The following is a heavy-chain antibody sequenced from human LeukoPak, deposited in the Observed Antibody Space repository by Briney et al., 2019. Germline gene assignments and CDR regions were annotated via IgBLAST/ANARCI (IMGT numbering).Heavy chain of an antibody. J-gene: IGHJ6*03. CDR3: AKVGPGSGYKYYYYMDV. CDR2: IRYDGSNK. D-gene: IGHD5-12*01. Sequence: PGGSLRLSCAASGFTFSSYGMHWVRQAPGKGLEWVAFIRYDGSNKYYADSVKGRFTISRDNSKNTLYLQMNSLRAEDTAVYYCAKVGPGSGYKYYYYMDVWGKGTTVTISS. CDR1: GFTFSSYG. V-gene: IGHV3-30*02.